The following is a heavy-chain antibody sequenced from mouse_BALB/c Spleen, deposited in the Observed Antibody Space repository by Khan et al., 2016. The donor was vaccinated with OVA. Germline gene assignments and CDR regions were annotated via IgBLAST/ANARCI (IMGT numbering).Heavy chain of an antibody. CDR1: GFTFSNYW. CDR3: TQIWAYGNSFMDY. CDR2: IRLKSNNYAT. J-gene: IGHJ4*01. Sequence: EVKLEESGGGLVQPGGSMKLSCVASGFTFSNYWMNWVRQSPEKGLEWVAEIRLKSNNYATHSAESVKGRFTISRDDSKSSVYLQMNNLRAEDTGICYCTQIWAYGNSFMDYWGQGTSVTVSS. V-gene: IGHV6-6*02. D-gene: IGHD2-10*02.